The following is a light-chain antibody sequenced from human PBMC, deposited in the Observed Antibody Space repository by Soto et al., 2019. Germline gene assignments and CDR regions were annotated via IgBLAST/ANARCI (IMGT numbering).Light chain of an antibody. Sequence: EIVMTQSPATLSVSPGERATLSCSASQSVSSNLAWYQQKPGQAPRLLISGASTRATGIPARFSGSGSGTDFTLTISSLQSEDFALYHCQQYNNWPQTFGQGTKVEIK. CDR3: QQYNNWPQT. CDR1: QSVSSN. J-gene: IGKJ1*01. V-gene: IGKV3-15*01. CDR2: GAS.